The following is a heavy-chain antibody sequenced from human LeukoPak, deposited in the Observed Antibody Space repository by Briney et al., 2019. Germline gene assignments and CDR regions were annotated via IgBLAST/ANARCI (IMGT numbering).Heavy chain of an antibody. D-gene: IGHD2-2*01. CDR1: GGSISSYY. V-gene: IGHV4-59*01. CDR2: IYYSGST. CDR3: ARIPAATDSWFDP. Sequence: SETLSLSCTVSGGSISSYYWSWIRHPPGKGLEWIGYIYYSGSTNYNPALRSRVTISVDTSKNQFSLKLSSVTAADTAVYYCARIPAATDSWFDPWGQGTLVTVSS. J-gene: IGHJ5*02.